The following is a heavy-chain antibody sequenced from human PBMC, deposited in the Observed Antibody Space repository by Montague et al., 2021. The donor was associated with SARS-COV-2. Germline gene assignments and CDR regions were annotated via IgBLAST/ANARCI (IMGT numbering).Heavy chain of an antibody. CDR2: VNPDGTRT. CDR1: GFTFRNYW. Sequence: SLRLSCAASGFTFRNYWMEWVRQGSGKGLVWVSNVNPDGTRTNYADSAKGRATISRDNAKNTLYLQIDSLTADDTAVYYCARGAFSNGLDKWGQGTLVTVSS. CDR3: ARGAFSNGLDK. D-gene: IGHD6-19*01. J-gene: IGHJ4*02. V-gene: IGHV3-74*01.